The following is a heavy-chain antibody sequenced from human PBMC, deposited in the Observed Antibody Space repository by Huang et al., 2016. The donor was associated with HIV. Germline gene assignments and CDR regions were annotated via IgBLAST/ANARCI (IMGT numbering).Heavy chain of an antibody. D-gene: IGHD6-13*01. V-gene: IGHV3-30*18. J-gene: IGHJ4*02. CDR1: GFTFSSYG. Sequence: QVQLVGSGGGVVQPGRSLRISCGASGFTFSSYGMHWVRQAPGKGLEWVEVISYDAKAKYYADSVKGRFSIARDNSKTTVYLQLNSLRVEDTAVYYCAKGGSAAAVLDFWGQGTLVTVSS. CDR2: ISYDAKAK. CDR3: AKGGSAAAVLDF.